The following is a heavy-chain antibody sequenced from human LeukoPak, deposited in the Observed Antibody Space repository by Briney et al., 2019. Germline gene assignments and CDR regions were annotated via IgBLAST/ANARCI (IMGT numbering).Heavy chain of an antibody. V-gene: IGHV3-30*18. CDR3: AKDRSSSGYYHDFDC. D-gene: IGHD3-22*01. J-gene: IGHJ4*02. CDR2: LSFDGSNR. CDR1: GFTFSTYG. Sequence: GRSLRLSCVASGFTFSTYGMHWVRQAPGKGLEWVAVLSFDGSNRHYGDSVKGRFAISRDNSKNTLYLQMSSLGTGDTAVYYCAKDRSSSGYYHDFDCWGQGTLVTVSS.